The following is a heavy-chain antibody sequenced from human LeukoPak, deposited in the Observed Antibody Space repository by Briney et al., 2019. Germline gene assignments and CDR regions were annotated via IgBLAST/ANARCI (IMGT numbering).Heavy chain of an antibody. CDR2: IPYDGSNK. Sequence: GRSLRLSCAASGFTFSSYGMHWVRQAPGKGLEWVAVIPYDGSNKYYADSVKGRFTISRDNSKNTLYLQMNSLRAEDTAVYYCAKVDPGIAVAGIDYWGQGTLVTVSS. J-gene: IGHJ4*02. CDR3: AKVDPGIAVAGIDY. D-gene: IGHD6-19*01. V-gene: IGHV3-30*18. CDR1: GFTFSSYG.